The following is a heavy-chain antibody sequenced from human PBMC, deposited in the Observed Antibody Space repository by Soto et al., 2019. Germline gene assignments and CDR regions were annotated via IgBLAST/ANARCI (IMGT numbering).Heavy chain of an antibody. CDR1: GFSFSTYA. D-gene: IGHD2-2*01. CDR3: AKWTDTVVEAALAGGAFDI. Sequence: EVQLLEPGGNLVQPGGSLRLSCAASGFSFSTYALTWVRQVPGKGLEWVSGISASGATTYYADSVKGRFTISRDNSKNTVFLHMTSLRAEDTALYYCAKWTDTVVEAALAGGAFDIWGQGTTVTVSS. V-gene: IGHV3-23*01. J-gene: IGHJ3*02. CDR2: ISASGATT.